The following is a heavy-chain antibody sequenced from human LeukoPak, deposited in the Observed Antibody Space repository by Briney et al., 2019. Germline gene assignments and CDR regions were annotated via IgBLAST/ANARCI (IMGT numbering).Heavy chain of an antibody. Sequence: SVKLSCKAFGGTFSSYTISWVRQAPGQGLEWMGRIIPILGIANYAQKFQGRVTITADKSTRTAYMELSSLRSEDTAVYYCARDGGIAALYYYYYMDVWGKGTTVTVSS. CDR3: ARDGGIAALYYYYYMDV. D-gene: IGHD6-6*01. CDR1: GGTFSSYT. CDR2: IIPILGIA. J-gene: IGHJ6*03. V-gene: IGHV1-69*04.